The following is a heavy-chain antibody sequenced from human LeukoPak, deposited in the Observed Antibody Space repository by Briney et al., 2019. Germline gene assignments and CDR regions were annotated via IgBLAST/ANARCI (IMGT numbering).Heavy chain of an antibody. Sequence: GGSLRLSCAASGFTFSSYGMHWVRQAPGKGLEWVAVIWYDGSNKYYADSVKGRFTISRDNSKNTLYLQMNSLRAEDTAVYYCARDRDYYDSSGYHDPEFDYWGRGTLVTVSS. J-gene: IGHJ4*02. V-gene: IGHV3-33*01. CDR3: ARDRDYYDSSGYHDPEFDY. CDR2: IWYDGSNK. CDR1: GFTFSSYG. D-gene: IGHD3-22*01.